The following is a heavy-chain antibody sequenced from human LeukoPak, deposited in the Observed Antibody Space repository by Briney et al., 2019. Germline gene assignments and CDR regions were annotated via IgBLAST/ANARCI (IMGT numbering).Heavy chain of an antibody. CDR3: ARGRGYLSSNLDS. V-gene: IGHV1-8*01. J-gene: IGHJ4*02. Sequence: ASVKVSCKASGYTFTSYDINWVRQTSGQGLEWMGWMNPNSGHTGYAQKFQGRLTMTRNTSIRTAYMELTRLRSEVTAVYFCARGRGYLSSNLDSWGQGTLVTVSS. D-gene: IGHD5-18*01. CDR2: MNPNSGHT. CDR1: GYTFTSYD.